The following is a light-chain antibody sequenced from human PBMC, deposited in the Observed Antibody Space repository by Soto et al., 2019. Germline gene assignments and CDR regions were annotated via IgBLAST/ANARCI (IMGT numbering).Light chain of an antibody. V-gene: IGKV1-5*01. Sequence: DIQMTQSPSTLSASVGDRVTITCRASQSISCWLAWYQQKPGKAPKLLIYDASSLDSGVPSRFSGSGSGTEFTLTISSLQPDDFATYYCQQYNSYWTFGQGTKVEIK. CDR3: QQYNSYWT. CDR2: DAS. CDR1: QSISCW. J-gene: IGKJ1*01.